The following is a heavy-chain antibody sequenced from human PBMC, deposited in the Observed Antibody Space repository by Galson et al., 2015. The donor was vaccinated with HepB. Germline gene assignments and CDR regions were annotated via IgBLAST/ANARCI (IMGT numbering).Heavy chain of an antibody. V-gene: IGHV4-30-4*07. CDR3: ARGLYSSGWYRSDRIPIRRSYNNWFDP. Sequence: TLSLSCAVSGGSISSGGYSWSWIRQPPGKELEWIGYIYYSGSTYYNPSLKSRVTISVDTSKNQFSLKLSSVTAADTAVYYCARGLYSSGWYRSDRIPIRRSYNNWFDPWGQGTLVTVSS. CDR1: GGSISSGGYS. J-gene: IGHJ5*02. D-gene: IGHD6-19*01. CDR2: IYYSGST.